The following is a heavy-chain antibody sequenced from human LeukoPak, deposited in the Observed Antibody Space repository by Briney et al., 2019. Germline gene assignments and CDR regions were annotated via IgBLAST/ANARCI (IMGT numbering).Heavy chain of an antibody. CDR1: GGSFSGYY. V-gene: IGHV4-34*01. J-gene: IGHJ5*02. D-gene: IGHD3-16*01. Sequence: SETLSLTCAVYGGSFSGYYWSWSRQPPGEGLQWSGEINHSGSTNYNPSLKSRVTISVDTSKNQVSLKLSSVTAVDTAVYYCARGNVSNWFDPRGQGKLVTVSS. CDR3: ARGNVSNWFDP. CDR2: INHSGST.